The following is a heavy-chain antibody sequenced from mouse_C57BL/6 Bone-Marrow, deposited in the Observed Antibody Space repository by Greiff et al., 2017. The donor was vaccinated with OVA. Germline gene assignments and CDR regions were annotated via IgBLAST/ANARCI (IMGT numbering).Heavy chain of an antibody. CDR3: AKGYYSNYYAMDY. V-gene: IGHV1-54*01. Sequence: QVQLQQSGAELVRPGTSVKVSCKASGYAFTNYLIEWVKQRPGQGLEWIGVINPGSGGTNYKEKFKGKATLTADKSSSTAYMQLSSLTSEDSAVYFCAKGYYSNYYAMDYWGQGTSVTVSS. CDR1: GYAFTNYL. J-gene: IGHJ4*01. CDR2: INPGSGGT. D-gene: IGHD2-5*01.